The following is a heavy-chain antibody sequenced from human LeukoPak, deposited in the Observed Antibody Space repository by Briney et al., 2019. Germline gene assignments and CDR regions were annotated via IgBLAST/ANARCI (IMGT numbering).Heavy chain of an antibody. CDR1: GFTFSSYE. CDR2: ISSSGSTI. CDR3: ARDPADTAMVVWGTDMDV. Sequence: GGSLRLSCAASGFTFSSYEMNWVRQAPGKGLEWVSYISSSGSTIYYADSVKGRFTISRDNAKNSLYLQMNSLRAEDTAVYYCARDPADTAMVVWGTDMDVWGQGTTVTASS. J-gene: IGHJ6*02. D-gene: IGHD5-18*01. V-gene: IGHV3-48*03.